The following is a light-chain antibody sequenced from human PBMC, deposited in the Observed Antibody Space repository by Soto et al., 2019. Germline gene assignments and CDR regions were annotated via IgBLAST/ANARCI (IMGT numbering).Light chain of an antibody. V-gene: IGLV1-51*01. CDR3: GSWDSSLSAYV. J-gene: IGLJ1*01. CDR1: SFNIGGNS. Sequence: QSVLTQPPSVSAAPGQKVTISCSGSSFNIGGNSVSWYQQLPGTAPKHLIYDDNKRPSGIPDRFSGSKSGTSATLGITGFQTGDEADYYCGSWDSSLSAYVFGTGTKVTVL. CDR2: DDN.